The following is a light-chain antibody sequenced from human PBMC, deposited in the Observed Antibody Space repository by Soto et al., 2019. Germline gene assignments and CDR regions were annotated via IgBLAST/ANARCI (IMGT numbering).Light chain of an antibody. V-gene: IGKV3-11*01. CDR1: QSVRSS. J-gene: IGKJ3*01. CDR3: QQRSNRPPEVT. CDR2: DAS. Sequence: EIVLTQSPDTLSLSPGERATLSCRASQSVRSSLAWYQQKPGQAPRLLIYDASNRATGIPARFSGSGSGTDFTRTISSLEPEDFVVYYCQQRSNRPPEVTFGPGNKVDIK.